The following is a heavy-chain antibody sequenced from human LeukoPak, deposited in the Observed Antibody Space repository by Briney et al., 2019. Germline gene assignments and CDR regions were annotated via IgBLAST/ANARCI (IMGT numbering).Heavy chain of an antibody. CDR1: GFTFSSYS. CDR3: ARRGPGWELTSSYYYYYMDV. CDR2: ISSSSSTI. V-gene: IGHV3-48*01. D-gene: IGHD1-26*01. J-gene: IGHJ6*03. Sequence: PGGSLRLSRAASGFTFSSYSMNWVRQAPGKGLEWVSYISSSSSTIYYADSVKGRFTISRDNAKNSLYLQMNSLRAEDTAVYYCARRGPGWELTSSYYYYYMDVWGKGTTVTVS.